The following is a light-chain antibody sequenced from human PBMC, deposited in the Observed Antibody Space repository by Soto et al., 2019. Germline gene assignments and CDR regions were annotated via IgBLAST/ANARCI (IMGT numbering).Light chain of an antibody. CDR2: AAS. Sequence: DIQMTQSPSSLSASVGDRVTITCQASQDISNYLNWYQQKPGKAPKLLIYAASNLETGVPSRFSGSGSGTDFTFTISSLQPEDIATYYCQQYDNLPMYTFGQGTKLEIK. V-gene: IGKV1-33*01. CDR3: QQYDNLPMYT. J-gene: IGKJ2*01. CDR1: QDISNY.